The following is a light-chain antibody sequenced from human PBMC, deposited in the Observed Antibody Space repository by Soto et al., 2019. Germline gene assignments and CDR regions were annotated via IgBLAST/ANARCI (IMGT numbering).Light chain of an antibody. CDR1: SSDVGAYDF. Sequence: QSALTQPASVSGSPGQSIAISCTGTSSDVGAYDFVSWYQQHPYKAPKLLIYEVSNRPSGVSDRFSGSKSVNTATLTISGLQAEDEADYYCSSHTTSNTRVFGTGTKLTVL. J-gene: IGLJ1*01. V-gene: IGLV2-14*03. CDR3: SSHTTSNTRV. CDR2: EVS.